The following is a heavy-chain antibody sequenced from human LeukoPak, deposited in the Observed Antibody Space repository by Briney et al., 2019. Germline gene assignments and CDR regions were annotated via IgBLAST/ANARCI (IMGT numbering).Heavy chain of an antibody. D-gene: IGHD3-22*01. V-gene: IGHV3-30-3*01. J-gene: IGHJ4*02. CDR3: AKEGSIGTTTYFDY. CDR2: ISYDGSNK. CDR1: GFTFSSYA. Sequence: PGGSLRLSCAASGFTFSSYAMHWVRQAPGKGLEWVAVISYDGSNKYYADSVKGRFTISRDNSKNTLYLQMNSLRAEDTAVYYCAKEGSIGTTTYFDYWGQGTLVTVSS.